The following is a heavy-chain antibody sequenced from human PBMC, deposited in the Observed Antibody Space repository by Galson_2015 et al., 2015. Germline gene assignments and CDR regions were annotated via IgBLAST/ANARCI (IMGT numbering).Heavy chain of an antibody. CDR3: ARVVQQLAYGMDV. J-gene: IGHJ6*02. CDR1: GFSFKSSG. CDR2: IWYDGSNK. V-gene: IGHV3-33*01. D-gene: IGHD6-13*01. Sequence: SLRLSCAASGFSFKSSGMHWVRQAPGKGLEWVAIIWYDGSNKYHADSLKGRFTISRDNSKNTLYLEMNGLRAEDTAVYYCARVVQQLAYGMDVWGQGTTVTVSS.